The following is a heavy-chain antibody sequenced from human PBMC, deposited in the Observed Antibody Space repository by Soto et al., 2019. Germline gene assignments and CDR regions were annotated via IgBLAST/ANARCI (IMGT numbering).Heavy chain of an antibody. CDR1: GFTFSSYW. V-gene: IGHV3-74*01. J-gene: IGHJ4*02. CDR3: ARAYDITSFDQ. Sequence: EVQLVESGGGLVQPGGSLRLSCAASGFTFSSYWMHWVRQAPGKGPVWVSRISSDGSHTDYADSVRGRITISRDNAKNTLHLQMNSLRAEDTAMYYCARAYDITSFDQWGQGTLVTVSS. D-gene: IGHD3-22*01. CDR2: ISSDGSHT.